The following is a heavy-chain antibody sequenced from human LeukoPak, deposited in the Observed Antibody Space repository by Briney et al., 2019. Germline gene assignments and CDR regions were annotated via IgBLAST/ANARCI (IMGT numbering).Heavy chain of an antibody. Sequence: GGSLRLSCAASGFTFNDFNMNWVRQAPGKGLEWVSSITSSSSYIYYADSVKGRFTISRDNAKNSLYLQMNSLRAEDTAVYYCARDPYSGYCSSTSCSNWFDPWGQGTLVTVSS. CDR1: GFTFNDFN. CDR2: ITSSSSYI. CDR3: ARDPYSGYCSSTSCSNWFDP. J-gene: IGHJ5*02. V-gene: IGHV3-21*01. D-gene: IGHD2-2*01.